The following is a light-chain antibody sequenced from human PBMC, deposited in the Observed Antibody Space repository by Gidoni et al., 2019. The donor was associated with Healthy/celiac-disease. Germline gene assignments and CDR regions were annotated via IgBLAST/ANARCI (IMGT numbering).Light chain of an antibody. J-gene: IGLJ1*01. CDR3: SSYTSSSTLFYV. CDR1: SSDVGGYNY. V-gene: IGLV2-14*01. CDR2: DVS. Sequence: QSALTQPASVSGSPGPSITISCTGTSSDVGGYNYVHWYQQPPGKAPKFMIYDVSNRPSGVSNRFSGSKSGNTASLTISGLQAEDEADYYCSSYTSSSTLFYVFGTGTKVTVL.